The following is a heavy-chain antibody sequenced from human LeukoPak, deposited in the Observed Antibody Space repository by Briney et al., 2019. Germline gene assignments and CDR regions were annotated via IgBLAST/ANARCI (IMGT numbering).Heavy chain of an antibody. V-gene: IGHV3-23*01. J-gene: IGHJ4*02. CDR3: AKLGSGSYPHSCDY. CDR2: ISGSGGST. Sequence: PGGSLRLSCAASGFTFSSYAMSWVRQAPGKGLEWVSAISGSGGSTYYADSVKGRFTISRDNSKNTLYLQMNSLGAEDTAVYYCAKLGSGSYPHSCDYWGQGTLVTVSS. CDR1: GFTFSSYA. D-gene: IGHD1-26*01.